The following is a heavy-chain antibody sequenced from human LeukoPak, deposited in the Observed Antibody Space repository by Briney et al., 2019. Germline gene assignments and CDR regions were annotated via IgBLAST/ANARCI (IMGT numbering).Heavy chain of an antibody. V-gene: IGHV3-49*04. CDR3: TRDIGGFGDCTNCPHSAFDI. Sequence: GGSLRLSCAASGFTFSSYAMHWVRQAPGKGLEWVGFIRSKAYGGTTEYAASVKGRFTISRDDSKSIAYLQMNSLKTEDTAVYYCTRDIGGFGDCTNCPHSAFDIWGQGTMVTVSS. D-gene: IGHD2-8*01. CDR2: IRSKAYGGTT. CDR1: GFTFSSYA. J-gene: IGHJ3*02.